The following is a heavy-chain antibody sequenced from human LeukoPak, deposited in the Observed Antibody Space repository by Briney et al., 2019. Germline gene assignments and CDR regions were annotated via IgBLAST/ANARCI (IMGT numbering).Heavy chain of an antibody. CDR3: AKGLRTGVGPYMGYHYYMDV. V-gene: IGHV3-23*01. Sequence: PGGSLRLSCAASGFTFSSYAMSWVRQAPGKGLKWVSTINDNGAGTYYADSVKGRSTISRYNSYNTVSLQMNSLRDEDTGVYYCAKGLRTGVGPYMGYHYYMDVWGKGATVTVSS. D-gene: IGHD3-16*01. J-gene: IGHJ6*03. CDR1: GFTFSSYA. CDR2: INDNGAGT.